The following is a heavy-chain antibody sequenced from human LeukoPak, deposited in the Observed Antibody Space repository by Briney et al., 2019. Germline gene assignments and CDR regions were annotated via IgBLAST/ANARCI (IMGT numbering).Heavy chain of an antibody. D-gene: IGHD3-10*01. V-gene: IGHV1-18*01. CDR1: GYTFTSYG. J-gene: IGHJ4*02. CDR3: ARQLPWFGESTPYFDY. Sequence: ASVKVSCKASGYTFTSYGISWVRQAPGQGLEWMGWISAYNGNTNYAQKLQGRVTMTTDTSTSTAYMELRSLRSDDTAVYYCARQLPWFGESTPYFDYWGQGTLVTVSS. CDR2: ISAYNGNT.